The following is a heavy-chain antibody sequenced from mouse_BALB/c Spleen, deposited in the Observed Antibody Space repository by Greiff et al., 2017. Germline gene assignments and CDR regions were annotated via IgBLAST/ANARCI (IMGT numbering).Heavy chain of an antibody. J-gene: IGHJ1*01. CDR3: ARGYYGYWYFDV. V-gene: IGHV14-3*02. D-gene: IGHD2-1*01. Sequence: EVKLQQPGSELVKPGASVKLSCTASGFNIKDTYMHWVKQRPEQGLEWIGRIDPANGNTKYDPKFQGKATITADTSSNTAYLQLSSLTSEDTAVYYCARGYYGYWYFDVWGAGTTVTVSS. CDR1: GFNIKDTY. CDR2: IDPANGNT.